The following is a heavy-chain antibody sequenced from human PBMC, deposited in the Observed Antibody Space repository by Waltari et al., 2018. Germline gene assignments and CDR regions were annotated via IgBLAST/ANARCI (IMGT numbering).Heavy chain of an antibody. D-gene: IGHD3-10*01. CDR2: ISYTWTT. Sequence: QVQLQESGPGLVKPSETLSLTCTVSGGSISSYYWSCTRQPPGQGLEWIRYISYTWTTNNNPPLKCRVTMSVDTSKNQFSLRRSAVTAADTAVYYCARDQSYLGYGMDVWGQGTTVTVSS. CDR3: ARDQSYLGYGMDV. J-gene: IGHJ6*02. V-gene: IGHV4-59*01. CDR1: GGSISSYY.